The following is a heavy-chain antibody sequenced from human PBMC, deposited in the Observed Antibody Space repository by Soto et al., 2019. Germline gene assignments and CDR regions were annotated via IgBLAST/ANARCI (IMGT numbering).Heavy chain of an antibody. D-gene: IGHD2-15*01. V-gene: IGHV3-23*01. CDR2: ISGSGGST. J-gene: IGHJ5*02. CDR1: GFTFSSYA. CDR3: AKVRGYCSGGSCYSFPLRTGDWFDP. Sequence: GGSLRLSCAASGFTFSSYAMSWVRQAPGKGLEWVSAISGSGGSTYYADSVKGRFTISRDNSKNTLYLQMNSLRAEDTAVYYCAKVRGYCSGGSCYSFPLRTGDWFDPWRQGTLVTVSS.